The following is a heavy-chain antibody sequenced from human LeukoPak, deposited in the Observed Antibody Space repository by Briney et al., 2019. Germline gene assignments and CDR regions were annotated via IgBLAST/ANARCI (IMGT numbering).Heavy chain of an antibody. J-gene: IGHJ6*03. CDR2: ISGSGDST. D-gene: IGHD1-26*01. V-gene: IGHV3-23*01. CDR1: GFTFSSYA. Sequence: PGGSLRLSCAASGFTFSSYAMSWVRQAPGKGLEWVLAISGSGDSTYYADSVKGRFTISRDNSKNTLYLQMNSLRAEDTAVYYCANSGSYYVQYYYYMDVWGKGTTVTVSS. CDR3: ANSGSYYVQYYYYMDV.